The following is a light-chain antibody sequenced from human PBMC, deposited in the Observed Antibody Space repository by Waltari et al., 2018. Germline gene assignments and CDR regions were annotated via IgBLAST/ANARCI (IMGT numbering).Light chain of an antibody. V-gene: IGKV3-11*01. CDR1: QGVSRY. CDR3: QQRSNWPPEIT. J-gene: IGKJ3*01. CDR2: DAS. Sequence: EIVLTQSPATLSLSPGERATLSYRASQGVSRYLAWYQQKPGQAPRLLIYDASNRATGIPARFSGSGSGTDFTLTISSLEPEDFAVYYCQQRSNWPPEITFGPGTKVDIK.